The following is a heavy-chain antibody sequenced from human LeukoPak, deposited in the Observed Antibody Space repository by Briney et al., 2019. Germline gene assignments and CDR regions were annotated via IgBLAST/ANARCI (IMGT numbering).Heavy chain of an antibody. J-gene: IGHJ5*02. Sequence: SETLSLTCAVYGGSFSGYYWSWIRQPPGKGLEWIGEINHSGGTNYNPSLKSRVTISVDTSKNQFSLKLSSVTAADTAVYYCARGGGYDSWFDPWGQGTLVTVSS. V-gene: IGHV4-34*01. CDR2: INHSGGT. CDR3: ARGGGYDSWFDP. D-gene: IGHD5-12*01. CDR1: GGSFSGYY.